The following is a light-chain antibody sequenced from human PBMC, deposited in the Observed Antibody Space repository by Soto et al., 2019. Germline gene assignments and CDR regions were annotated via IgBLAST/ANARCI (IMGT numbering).Light chain of an antibody. CDR2: KAS. J-gene: IGKJ2*01. CDR1: QSIRSW. V-gene: IGKV1-5*03. CDR3: QQYNNYPYT. Sequence: DIQMTLSPSTLSACVGDRVTITCRANQSIRSWLAWYQQKPGKAPKLLIYKASSLETGVPLRFSGSGSGTEFTLTISSLQPDDFATYYCQQYNNYPYTFXQGTKADIK.